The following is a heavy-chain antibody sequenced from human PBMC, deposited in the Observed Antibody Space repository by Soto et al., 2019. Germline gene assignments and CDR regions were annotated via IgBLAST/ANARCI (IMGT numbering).Heavy chain of an antibody. CDR3: ARDTSGHAFDY. CDR2: IIPMFGTA. D-gene: IGHD5-12*01. CDR1: GGTFGTYA. J-gene: IGHJ4*02. Sequence: QVQLMQSGAEVKKPGSSVKVSCKASGGTFGTYAIGWVRQAPGQGLEWMGGIIPMFGTANYAQKYQGRAAITADKSTGTAYLDLSSLRSEDTAIYYCARDTSGHAFDYWGQGTLVTVSS. V-gene: IGHV1-69*06.